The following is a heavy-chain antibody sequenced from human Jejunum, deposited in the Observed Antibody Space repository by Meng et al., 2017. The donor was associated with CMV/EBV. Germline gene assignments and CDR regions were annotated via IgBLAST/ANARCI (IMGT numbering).Heavy chain of an antibody. Sequence: EVQLVGAGGSLVQPGGSLRLSCTGSGFTLTYWMHWVRQAPGKGPEWLSRINNDGSTINYADSVKGRFTISRDNAKNTLYLQMNSLRVEDTAVYYCARAGSYRFDYWGQGTLVTVSS. D-gene: IGHD1-14*01. CDR3: ARAGSYRFDY. V-gene: IGHV3-74*01. CDR1: GFTLTYW. J-gene: IGHJ4*02. CDR2: INNDGSTI.